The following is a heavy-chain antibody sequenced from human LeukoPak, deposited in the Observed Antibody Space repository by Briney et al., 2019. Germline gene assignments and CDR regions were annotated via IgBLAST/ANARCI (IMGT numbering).Heavy chain of an antibody. D-gene: IGHD5-24*01. CDR2: ISSNGGST. CDR3: AKTEEQSDGYNLGGDYYYYYMDV. J-gene: IGHJ6*03. V-gene: IGHV3-64*01. Sequence: GGSLRLSCAASGFTFSSYAMHWVRQAPGKGLEYVSAISSNGGSTYYANSVKGRFTISRDNSKNTLYLQMGSLRAEDMAVYYCAKTEEQSDGYNLGGDYYYYYMDVWGKGTTVTVSS. CDR1: GFTFSSYA.